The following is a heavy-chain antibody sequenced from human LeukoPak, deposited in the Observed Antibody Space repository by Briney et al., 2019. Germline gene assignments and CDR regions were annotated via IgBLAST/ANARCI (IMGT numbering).Heavy chain of an antibody. V-gene: IGHV5-51*01. Sequence: GESLKISCKGSGYSFTSYWIGLVRQMPGKGLEWMGIIYPGDSDTRYSPSFQGQVTISADKSISTAYLQWSSLKASDTAMYYCARTYYYDSSGIDYWGQGTLVTVSS. D-gene: IGHD3-22*01. CDR3: ARTYYYDSSGIDY. CDR1: GYSFTSYW. J-gene: IGHJ4*02. CDR2: IYPGDSDT.